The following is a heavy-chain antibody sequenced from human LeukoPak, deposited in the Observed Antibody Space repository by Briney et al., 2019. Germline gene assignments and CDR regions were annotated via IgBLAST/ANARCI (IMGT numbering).Heavy chain of an antibody. Sequence: PSETLSLTCTVSGGSISSSSYYWGWIRQPPGKGLEWIGSIYYRGITYYNPSLKSRVTISVDMSKNQFSLKLSSVTAADTAVYYCARVVYDSSTYPKSYFDFWGQGTLVTVSS. CDR1: GGSISSSSYY. CDR3: ARVVYDSSTYPKSYFDF. J-gene: IGHJ4*02. D-gene: IGHD3-22*01. V-gene: IGHV4-39*07. CDR2: IYYRGIT.